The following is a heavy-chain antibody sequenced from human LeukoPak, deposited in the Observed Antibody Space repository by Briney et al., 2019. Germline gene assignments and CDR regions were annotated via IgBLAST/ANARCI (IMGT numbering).Heavy chain of an antibody. Sequence: GGSLRLSCAASGFTFSSYAMSWIRPAPGKGLEWVSCISSSGSTIYYADSVKGRFTISRDNAKNSLYLQMNSLRAEDTAVYYCARVFYAFDIWGQGTMVTVSS. V-gene: IGHV3-11*01. J-gene: IGHJ3*02. CDR2: ISSSGSTI. CDR3: ARVFYAFDI. CDR1: GFTFSSYA.